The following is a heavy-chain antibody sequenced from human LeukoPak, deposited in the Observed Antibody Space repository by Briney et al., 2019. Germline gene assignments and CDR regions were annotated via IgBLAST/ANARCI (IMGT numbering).Heavy chain of an antibody. V-gene: IGHV3-53*01. CDR2: IYSGGST. Sequence: GGSLRLSCAASGFTVSSNYMSWVRQAPGKGLEWVSVIYSGGSTYYADSVKGRFTISRDNSKNTLYLQMNSLRAEDTAVYYCARGTRVGWGYHFDYWGQGTLVTVSS. CDR1: GFTVSSNY. D-gene: IGHD1-1*01. CDR3: ARGTRVGWGYHFDY. J-gene: IGHJ4*02.